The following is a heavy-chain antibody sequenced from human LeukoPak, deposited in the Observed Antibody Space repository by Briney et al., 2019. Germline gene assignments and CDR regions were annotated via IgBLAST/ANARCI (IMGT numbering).Heavy chain of an antibody. D-gene: IGHD6-19*01. Sequence: GGSLRLSCAASGFTFSSYSMNWVRQAPGRGLEWVSSISSSSSYIYYADSVKGRFAISRDNAKNTLYLQMSSLRTEDTAIYYCAKDVVPDSGWDLDYWGQGTLVTVSS. CDR2: ISSSSSYI. CDR3: AKDVVPDSGWDLDY. V-gene: IGHV3-21*04. CDR1: GFTFSSYS. J-gene: IGHJ4*02.